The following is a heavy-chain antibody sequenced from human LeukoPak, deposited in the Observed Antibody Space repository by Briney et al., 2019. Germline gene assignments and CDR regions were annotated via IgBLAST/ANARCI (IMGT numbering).Heavy chain of an antibody. CDR2: ITGSASTT. CDR3: ARARVWSGHFYSYYMDV. Sequence: GGSLTLSCVASGFTFSSYAMTWVRQAPGKGLERVSTITGSASTTYYADSVKGRFTISRDNSKNTLSLQLNSLRAVDTAVYYCARARVWSGHFYSYYMDVWGRGTTVTVSS. CDR1: GFTFSSYA. V-gene: IGHV3-23*01. J-gene: IGHJ6*03. D-gene: IGHD3-3*01.